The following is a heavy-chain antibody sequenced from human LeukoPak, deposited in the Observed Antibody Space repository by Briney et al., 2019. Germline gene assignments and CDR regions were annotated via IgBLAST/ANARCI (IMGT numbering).Heavy chain of an antibody. J-gene: IGHJ4*02. CDR1: GFTFSSYS. V-gene: IGHV3-21*03. Sequence: GGSLRLSCAASGFTFSSYSMNWVRQAPGKGLEWVSSISDSSGYLYYADSVKGRFIISRDNAKNSLYLQMNSLRAEDTAVYYCTRDQTPYYWGQGTLVTVSS. CDR3: TRDQTPYY. CDR2: ISDSSGYL.